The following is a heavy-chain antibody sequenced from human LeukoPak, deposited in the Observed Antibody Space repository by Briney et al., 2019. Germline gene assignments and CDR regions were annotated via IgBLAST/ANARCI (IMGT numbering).Heavy chain of an antibody. V-gene: IGHV3-74*01. Sequence: PGGSLRLSCAASGFTFTSFWMHWVRQVPGKGLVWVARINSDGTRTTYADSVKGRFTISRDNAKNTLSLQMNSLRAEDTALYYCARAPSYYDQWHYFDFWGQGTLVTVSS. CDR3: ARAPSYYDQWHYFDF. D-gene: IGHD3-22*01. J-gene: IGHJ4*02. CDR1: GFTFTSFW. CDR2: INSDGTRT.